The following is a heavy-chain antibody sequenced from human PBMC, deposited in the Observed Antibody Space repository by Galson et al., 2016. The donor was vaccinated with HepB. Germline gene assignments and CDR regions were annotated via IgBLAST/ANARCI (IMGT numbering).Heavy chain of an antibody. CDR3: AGAFSRESGFDY. V-gene: IGHV3-21*01. CDR1: GFTFSSYS. CDR2: ISSRRSYI. J-gene: IGHJ4*02. D-gene: IGHD3-10*01. Sequence: SLRLSCAASGFTFSSYSMTWVRQAPWKGLEWVSSISSRRSYIYHADSVKGRFTISRYNAKNSLYLQMNRLRAEDTAVYYCAGAFSRESGFDYWGQGTLVTVSS.